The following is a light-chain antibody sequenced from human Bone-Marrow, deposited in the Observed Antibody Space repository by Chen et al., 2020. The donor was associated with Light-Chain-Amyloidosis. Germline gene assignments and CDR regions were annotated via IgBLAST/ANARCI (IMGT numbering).Light chain of an antibody. Sequence: DIQMTQSPSSLSASVGDIVIISCQASQDIITSLNWFQLKPGKAPKLLIYDASNLQTGVPSRFTGSGSGTHCTLAISSLHPDDIATYYCHQYENLPFTFGPGTKVEMK. J-gene: IGKJ3*01. CDR1: QDIITS. V-gene: IGKV1-33*01. CDR3: HQYENLPFT. CDR2: DAS.